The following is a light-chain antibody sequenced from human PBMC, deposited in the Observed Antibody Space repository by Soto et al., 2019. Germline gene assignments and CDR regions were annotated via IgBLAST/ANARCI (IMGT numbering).Light chain of an antibody. Sequence: DIQMTQSPSTLSGSVGDRVTITCLASHSRSSWVAWDQQKPEKAPKLLIYKASTLNRGVASRFSGSGCGTEFTLTISSLHPDDVATYYRQHYNSYSEAFGQGTKVDIK. V-gene: IGKV1-5*03. CDR2: KAS. J-gene: IGKJ1*01. CDR1: HSRSSW. CDR3: QHYNSYSEA.